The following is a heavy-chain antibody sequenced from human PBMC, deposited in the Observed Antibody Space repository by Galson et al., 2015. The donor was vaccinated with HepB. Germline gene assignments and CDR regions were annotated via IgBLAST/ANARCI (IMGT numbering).Heavy chain of an antibody. CDR2: ISSSSSYI. V-gene: IGHV3-21*01. CDR3: ARSLSTKYSSGWYCVDY. D-gene: IGHD6-19*01. J-gene: IGHJ4*02. Sequence: SLRLSCAASGFTFSSYSMNWVRQAPGKGLEWVSSISSSSSYIYYADSVKGRFTISRDNAKNSLYLQMNSLRAEDTAVYYCARSLSTKYSSGWYCVDYWGQGTLVTVSS. CDR1: GFTFSSYS.